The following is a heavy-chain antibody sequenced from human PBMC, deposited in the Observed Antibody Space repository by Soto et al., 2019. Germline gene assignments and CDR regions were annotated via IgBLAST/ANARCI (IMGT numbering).Heavy chain of an antibody. CDR3: AKEVWSGPMDV. Sequence: QVQLVESGGGVVQPGRSLRLSCAASGFTFSSYGMHWVRQAPGKGLEWVAAISYDGSNEYYADSVKGRFTISRDNSTNTLYVPLHSLRAEDTAVYYCAKEVWSGPMDVWGQGTTLTVSS. V-gene: IGHV3-30*18. D-gene: IGHD3-3*01. J-gene: IGHJ6*02. CDR1: GFTFSSYG. CDR2: ISYDGSNE.